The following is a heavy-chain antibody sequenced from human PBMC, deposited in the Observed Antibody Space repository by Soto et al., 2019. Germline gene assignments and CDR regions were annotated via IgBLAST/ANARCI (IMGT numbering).Heavy chain of an antibody. Sequence: QVQLQESGPGLVKPSQTLSLTCTFSGGSISSGGYYWSWIRQHPGKGLEWIGYIYYSGSTYYNPSLKSRVTISVDTAKNQCSLKLSSVTAADTAVYYCAGVRGVNWFDPWGQGTLVTVSS. CDR3: AGVRGVNWFDP. CDR1: GGSISSGGYY. D-gene: IGHD3-10*01. V-gene: IGHV4-31*03. J-gene: IGHJ5*02. CDR2: IYYSGST.